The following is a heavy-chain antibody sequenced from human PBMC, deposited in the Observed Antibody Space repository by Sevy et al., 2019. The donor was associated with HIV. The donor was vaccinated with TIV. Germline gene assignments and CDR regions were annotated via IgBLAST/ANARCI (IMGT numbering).Heavy chain of an antibody. J-gene: IGHJ6*02. Sequence: GGSLRLSCAASGFTFSSYSMNWVRQAPGKGLEWVSYISSSSSTIYYADSVKGRFTISRDNAKNSLYLQMNSLRAEDTAVHYCARDVYCSSTSCYTVLYYYYYGMDVWGQGTTVTVSS. V-gene: IGHV3-48*01. CDR3: ARDVYCSSTSCYTVLYYYYYGMDV. CDR2: ISSSSSTI. CDR1: GFTFSSYS. D-gene: IGHD2-2*02.